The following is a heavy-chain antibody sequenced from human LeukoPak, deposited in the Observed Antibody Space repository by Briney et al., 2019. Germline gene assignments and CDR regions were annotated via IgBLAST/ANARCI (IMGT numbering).Heavy chain of an antibody. Sequence: SETLSLTCTVSGGSISSYYWSWIRQPPGKGLEWIGYIYYSGSTNYNPSLKSRVTISVDTSKNQFSLKLSSVTAADTAVYYCARDLFGVYYDFWPGDYWGQGTLVTVSS. CDR2: IYYSGST. V-gene: IGHV4-59*12. D-gene: IGHD3-3*01. J-gene: IGHJ4*02. CDR1: GGSISSYY. CDR3: ARDLFGVYYDFWPGDY.